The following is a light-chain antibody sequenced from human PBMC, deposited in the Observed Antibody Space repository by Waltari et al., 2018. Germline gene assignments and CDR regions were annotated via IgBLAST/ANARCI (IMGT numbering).Light chain of an antibody. J-gene: IGKJ4*01. CDR2: KAS. CDR1: QSISTW. V-gene: IGKV1-5*03. Sequence: DIQMTQSPSTLSASVGDRVTITCRASQSISTWLAWYQQKPGKAPKLLSYKASDLEMGVPSRFSGSGAGTEFTLTISSLQPDESATYYCQQYTSFTLTFGGGTKVEIK. CDR3: QQYTSFTLT.